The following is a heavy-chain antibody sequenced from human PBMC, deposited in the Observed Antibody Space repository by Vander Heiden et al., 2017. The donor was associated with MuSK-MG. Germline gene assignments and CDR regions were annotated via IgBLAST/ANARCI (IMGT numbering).Heavy chain of an antibody. J-gene: IGHJ4*02. CDR1: GFTFSSYG. D-gene: IGHD1-26*01. Sequence: EVQLVESGGGLVKPGGSLRLSCSASGFTFSSYGMNWVRQAPGKGLEWVSSISSSSSYIYYADSVKGRFTISRDNAKNSLYLQMNSLRAEDTAVYYCARDMVGGVGYWGQGTLVTVSS. CDR3: ARDMVGGVGY. V-gene: IGHV3-21*01. CDR2: ISSSSSYI.